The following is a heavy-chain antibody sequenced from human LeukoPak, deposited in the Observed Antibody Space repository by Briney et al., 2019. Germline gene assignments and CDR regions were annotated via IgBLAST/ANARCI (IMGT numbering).Heavy chain of an antibody. V-gene: IGHV3-7*01. CDR3: ASAKWYYYDTSDYQTPDVRSGFDY. J-gene: IGHJ4*02. CDR1: GFTFSRYW. D-gene: IGHD3-22*01. Sequence: GGPLRLSCAASGFTFSRYWMSWVRQAPGKGLEWVANIIQDGSEKYYVDSVKGRFTISRDNAKNSLYPQMNSLRAEDTAVYYCASAKWYYYDTSDYQTPDVRSGFDYWGQGTLVTVSS. CDR2: IIQDGSEK.